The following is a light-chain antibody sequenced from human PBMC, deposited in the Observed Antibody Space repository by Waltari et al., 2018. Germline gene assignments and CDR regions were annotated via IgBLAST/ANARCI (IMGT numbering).Light chain of an antibody. CDR3: QQYGASRLT. CDR1: QSISISY. J-gene: IGKJ4*01. Sequence: EIVLTQSPGTLSLSPGERATLSCRASQSISISYLAWYQQKPGQSPRLLIYGASSRATGIPDRFSGRVSGTDFTLTISRLEPEYFAVYYCQQYGASRLTFGGGTKVEIK. CDR2: GAS. V-gene: IGKV3-20*01.